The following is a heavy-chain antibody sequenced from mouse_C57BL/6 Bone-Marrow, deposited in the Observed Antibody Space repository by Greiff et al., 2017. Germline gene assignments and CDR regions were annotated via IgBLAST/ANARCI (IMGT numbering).Heavy chain of an antibody. Sequence: EVQGVESGGGLVKPGGSLTLSCAASGFTFRDYGMHWVRQAPEKGLEWVAYISSGSSTIYYADTVKGRFTISRDNAKNTLFLQMTSLRSEDSAMYYCASAYAMDYWGQGTSVTVSS. CDR1: GFTFRDYG. J-gene: IGHJ4*01. V-gene: IGHV5-17*01. CDR3: ASAYAMDY. CDR2: ISSGSSTI.